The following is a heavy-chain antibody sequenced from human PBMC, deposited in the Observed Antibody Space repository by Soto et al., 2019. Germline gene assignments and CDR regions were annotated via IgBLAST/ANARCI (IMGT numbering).Heavy chain of an antibody. D-gene: IGHD4-17*01. J-gene: IGHJ6*02. CDR3: AKDQERVRTTVVTEYYYYYSGMDV. CDR2: ISGSGGST. Sequence: GGSLRLSCAASGFTFSSYAMSWVRQAQGKGLEWVSAISGSGGSTYYADSVKGRFTISRDNSKNTLYLQMNSLRAEDTAVYYCAKDQERVRTTVVTEYYYYYSGMDVWGQGTTVTVSS. CDR1: GFTFSSYA. V-gene: IGHV3-23*01.